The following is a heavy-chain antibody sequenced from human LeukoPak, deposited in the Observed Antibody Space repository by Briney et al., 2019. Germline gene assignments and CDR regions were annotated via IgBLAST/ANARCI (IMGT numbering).Heavy chain of an antibody. D-gene: IGHD5-18*01. CDR2: IYSGGST. Sequence: GGSLRLSCAASGFTVSGNYMSWVRQAPGKGLEWVSVIYSGGSTYYADSVKGRFTISRDNSKNTLYLQMNSLTVEDTAVYYCAKGTTGMAPRGYFDDWGQGTLVTVSS. CDR3: AKGTTGMAPRGYFDD. J-gene: IGHJ4*02. CDR1: GFTVSGNY. V-gene: IGHV3-53*01.